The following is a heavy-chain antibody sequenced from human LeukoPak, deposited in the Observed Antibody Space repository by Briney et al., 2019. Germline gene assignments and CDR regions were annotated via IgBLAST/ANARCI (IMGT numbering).Heavy chain of an antibody. J-gene: IGHJ6*03. CDR2: INHSGST. CDR3: ARGNKCSSTSCYAGYYYYMDV. D-gene: IGHD2-2*01. CDR1: GGSFSGYY. Sequence: PSETLSLTCAVSGGSFSGYYWSWIRQPPGKGLEWIWEINHSGSTNYSPSLKSRVTISVDTSKNQFSLKLSSVTAADTAVYYCARGNKCSSTSCYAGYYYYMDVWGKGTTVTVSS. V-gene: IGHV4-34*01.